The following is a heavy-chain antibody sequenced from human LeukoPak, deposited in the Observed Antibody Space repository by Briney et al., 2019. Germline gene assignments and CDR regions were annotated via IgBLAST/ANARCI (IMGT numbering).Heavy chain of an antibody. D-gene: IGHD5-18*01. Sequence: ASVKVSCKASGGTFSSYTISWVRQATGQGLEWMGWMNPNSGNTGYAQKFQGRVTMTRNTSISTAYMELSSLRSEDTAVYYCARGIRYSYAHWGQGTLVTVSS. V-gene: IGHV1-8*02. CDR2: MNPNSGNT. CDR1: GGTFSSYT. J-gene: IGHJ4*02. CDR3: ARGIRYSYAH.